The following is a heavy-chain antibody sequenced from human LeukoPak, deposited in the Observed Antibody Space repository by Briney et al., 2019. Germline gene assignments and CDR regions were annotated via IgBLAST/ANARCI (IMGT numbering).Heavy chain of an antibody. V-gene: IGHV4-34*01. CDR3: ARGRPNYYFDY. J-gene: IGHJ4*02. CDR2: INHSGST. CDR1: GGSFSGYY. Sequence: PSETLPLTCAVYGGSFSGYYWSWIRQPPGKGLEWIGEINHSGSTNYNPSLKSRVTISVDTSKNQFSLKLSSVTAADTAVYYCARGRPNYYFDYWGQGTLVTVSS.